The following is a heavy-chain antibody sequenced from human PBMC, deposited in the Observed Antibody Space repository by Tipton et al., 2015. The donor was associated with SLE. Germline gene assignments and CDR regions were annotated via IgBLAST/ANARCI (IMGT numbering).Heavy chain of an antibody. CDR3: VKDKDRPTWYGYYDP. D-gene: IGHD4-17*01. Sequence: SLRLSCAASGFTFGSYTMIWVRQAPGKGLEWVANINPDGSEGYYVDSVKGRFTISKDNAKNSLFLQMNSLIGEDTAVYYRVKDKDRPTWYGYYDPWGQGSLVTVS. J-gene: IGHJ5*02. CDR1: GFTFGSYT. CDR2: INPDGSEG. V-gene: IGHV3-7*01.